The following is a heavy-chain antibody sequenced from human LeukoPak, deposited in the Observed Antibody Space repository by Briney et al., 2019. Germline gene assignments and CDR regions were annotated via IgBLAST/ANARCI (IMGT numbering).Heavy chain of an antibody. D-gene: IGHD3-10*01. J-gene: IGHJ1*01. CDR3: ARGFYNSETYSGYFQH. CDR1: GASINDYY. V-gene: IGHV4-59*01. Sequence: SQTLSLTCAVSGASINDYYWSWIRQSSGKGLEWIGYIYYSGSTNYNPSLKSRVTISINTSKTRFSLSLSSVTAADTAVYYCARGFYNSETYSGYFQHWGQGTLVTVSS. CDR2: IYYSGST.